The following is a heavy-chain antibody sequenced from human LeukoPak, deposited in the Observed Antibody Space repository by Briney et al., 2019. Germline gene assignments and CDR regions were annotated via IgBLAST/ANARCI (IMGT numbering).Heavy chain of an antibody. D-gene: IGHD5-18*01. J-gene: IGHJ4*02. CDR3: ARVDTAEDY. V-gene: IGHV3-11*05. CDR2: ISSNSRHT. Sequence: WGSLRLSCVASGFIFSDYYMTWIRQAPGKGLEWVSYISSNSRHTDYADSVKGRFTISRDNAKNSLYLQMNSLRAEDTAVYYCARVDTAEDYWGQGTLVTVSS. CDR1: GFIFSDYY.